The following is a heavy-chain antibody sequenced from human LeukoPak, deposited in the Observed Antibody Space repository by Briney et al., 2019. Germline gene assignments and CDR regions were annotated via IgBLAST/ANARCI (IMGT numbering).Heavy chain of an antibody. CDR1: GGSTNSYY. CDR2: IFHSGNT. V-gene: IGHV4-59*01. Sequence: SETLSLTCTVSGGSTNSYYWSWIRQPPGKGLEWIGHIFHSGNTNDNPSLKSRVTISVDPSKNQFSLRLRSVTAADTAVYYCARTYYDSWGYYEVTYWGQGTLVTVSS. D-gene: IGHD3-22*01. J-gene: IGHJ4*02. CDR3: ARTYYDSWGYYEVTY.